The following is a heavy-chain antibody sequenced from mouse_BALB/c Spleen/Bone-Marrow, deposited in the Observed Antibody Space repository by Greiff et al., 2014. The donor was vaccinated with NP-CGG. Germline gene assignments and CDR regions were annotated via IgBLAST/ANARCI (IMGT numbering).Heavy chain of an antibody. CDR3: ARPDYYGYLNY. V-gene: IGHV4-1*02. D-gene: IGHD1-1*01. CDR2: INQDSRTI. Sequence: DVKLVESGGGLVQPGGSLKLSCAASGFDFSRYWMSWVRQAPGKGLEWIGEINQDSRTINYSPSLKDKFIISRDNAKNTLYPRLNKVRSEDTALYYCARPDYYGYLNYWGQGTTLTVSS. CDR1: GFDFSRYW. J-gene: IGHJ2*01.